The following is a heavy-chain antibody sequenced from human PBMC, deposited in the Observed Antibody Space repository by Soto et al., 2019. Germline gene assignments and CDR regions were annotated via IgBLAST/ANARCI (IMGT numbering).Heavy chain of an antibody. CDR3: ATRKSSSWYESAY. Sequence: QVQLVESGGGLVKPGGSLRLTCAVSGFIFSDYYMSWMRQAPGKGLEWVGYISTTTNRATYAGSVRGRFTISRDDAKNSLYLEMTNLRAEDTAMYFCATRKSSSWYESAYWGQGTLVTVSP. CDR1: GFIFSDYY. J-gene: IGHJ4*02. CDR2: ISTTTNRA. D-gene: IGHD6-13*01. V-gene: IGHV3-11*06.